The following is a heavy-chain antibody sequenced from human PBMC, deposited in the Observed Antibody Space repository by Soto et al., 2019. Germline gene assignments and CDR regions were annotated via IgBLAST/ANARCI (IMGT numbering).Heavy chain of an antibody. CDR3: ARRGYQLLRDPFDY. J-gene: IGHJ4*02. D-gene: IGHD2-2*01. Sequence: SETLSLICTVSGGSISSGGYYWSWIRQHPGKGLEWIGYIYYSGSTYYNPSLKSRVTISVDTSKNQFSLKLSSVTAADTAVYYCARRGYQLLRDPFDYWGQGTLVTVSS. CDR1: GGSISSGGYY. V-gene: IGHV4-31*02. CDR2: IYYSGST.